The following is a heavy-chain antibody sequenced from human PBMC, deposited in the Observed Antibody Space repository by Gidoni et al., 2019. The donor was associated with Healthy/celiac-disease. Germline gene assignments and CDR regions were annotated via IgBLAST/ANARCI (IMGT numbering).Heavy chain of an antibody. CDR1: GFTVSSNY. CDR2: MYSGVST. CDR3: ARVRGWYGSEFDS. J-gene: IGHJ4*02. D-gene: IGHD6-19*01. V-gene: IGHV3-53*04. Sequence: EVQLVESGGGLVQPGGSLRLSCAASGFTVSSNYMSWVRQAPGKGLEWVSGMYSGVSTYYADSVKGRFTISRHNSKNTLYLQMNTLGVEDTAVYYCARVRGWYGSEFDSWGRGTLVTVSS.